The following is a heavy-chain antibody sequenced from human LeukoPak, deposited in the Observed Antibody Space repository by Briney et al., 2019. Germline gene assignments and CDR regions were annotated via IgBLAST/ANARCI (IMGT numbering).Heavy chain of an antibody. CDR3: AREYCTNGVCYFDY. CDR2: INPNSGGT. Sequence: GASVKVSCKASGYTFTSYAMNWVRQAPGQGLEWMGWINPNSGGTNYAQKFQGWVTMTRDTSISTAYMELSRLRSDDTAVYYCAREYCTNGVCYFDYWGQGTLVTVSS. CDR1: GYTFTSYA. D-gene: IGHD2-8*01. V-gene: IGHV1-2*04. J-gene: IGHJ4*02.